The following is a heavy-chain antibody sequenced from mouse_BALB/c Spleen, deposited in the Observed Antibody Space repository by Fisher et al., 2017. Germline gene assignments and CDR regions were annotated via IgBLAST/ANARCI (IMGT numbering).Heavy chain of an antibody. V-gene: IGHV1-26*01. Sequence: KFKGKATLTVDKSSSTAYMELLSLTSEDSAVYYCARRRYYAMDYWGQGTSVTVSS. J-gene: IGHJ4*01. CDR3: ARRRYYAMDY.